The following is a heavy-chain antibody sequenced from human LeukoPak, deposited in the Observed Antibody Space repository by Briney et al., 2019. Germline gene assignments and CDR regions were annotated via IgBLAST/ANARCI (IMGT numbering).Heavy chain of an antibody. V-gene: IGHV4-34*01. D-gene: IGHD5-12*01. CDR3: ARRGYSGYDPGYYGMDV. J-gene: IGHJ6*02. CDR1: GGSFSGYY. Sequence: SETLSLTCAVYGGSFSGYYWSWLRQPPGKGLEWIGEINHSGSTNYNPSLKSRVTISVDTSKNQFSLKLSSVTAADTAVYYCARRGYSGYDPGYYGMDVWGQGTTVTVSS. CDR2: INHSGST.